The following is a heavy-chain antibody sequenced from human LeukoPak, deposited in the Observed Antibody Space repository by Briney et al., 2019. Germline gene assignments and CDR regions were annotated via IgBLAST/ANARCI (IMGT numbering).Heavy chain of an antibody. D-gene: IGHD1-26*01. CDR3: ARDLEGEWELRAFDI. CDR2: INPDSGGT. CDR1: GYTFTGYY. Sequence: ASVKVSCKASGYTFTGYYMHWVRQAPGQGLEWMGWINPDSGGTNYAQKFQGRVTMTRDTSISTAYMELSRLRSDDTAVYYCARDLEGEWELRAFDIWGQGTMVTVSS. V-gene: IGHV1-2*02. J-gene: IGHJ3*02.